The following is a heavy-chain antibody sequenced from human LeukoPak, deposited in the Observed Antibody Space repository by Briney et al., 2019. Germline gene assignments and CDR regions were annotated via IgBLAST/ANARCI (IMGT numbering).Heavy chain of an antibody. Sequence: PGGSLRLSCAASGFTFSTYAMHWVRQAPGKGLEWVALISHDGTNKYYADSVKGRFTISRDNSKNTLYLQMNSLRAEDTAVYYCARDQLAAFDIWGQGTMVTVSS. CDR3: ARDQLAAFDI. V-gene: IGHV3-30-3*01. J-gene: IGHJ3*02. CDR1: GFTFSTYA. D-gene: IGHD1-1*01. CDR2: ISHDGTNK.